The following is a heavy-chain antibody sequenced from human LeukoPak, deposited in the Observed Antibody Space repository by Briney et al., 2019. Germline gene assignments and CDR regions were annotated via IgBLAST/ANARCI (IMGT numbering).Heavy chain of an antibody. D-gene: IGHD3-22*01. J-gene: IGHJ4*02. CDR3: AKDDPYYDSSGYYIITDY. Sequence: GGSLRLSCAASGFTFSSYATSWVRQAPGKGLEWVSAISGSGGSTYYADSVKGRFTISRDNSKNTLYLQMNSLRAEDTAVYYCAKDDPYYDSSGYYIITDYWGQGTLVTVSS. CDR1: GFTFSSYA. CDR2: ISGSGGST. V-gene: IGHV3-23*01.